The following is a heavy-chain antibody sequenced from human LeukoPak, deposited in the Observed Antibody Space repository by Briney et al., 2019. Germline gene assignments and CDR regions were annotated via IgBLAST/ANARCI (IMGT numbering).Heavy chain of an antibody. J-gene: IGHJ4*02. Sequence: PSETLSLTRTVSGGSISRYCWSWIRQPPGKGLEWIGYIYYSESTNYDPSLKSRVTISVDTSKNQFSLKLSSGTAADAAVYYCAREDAGYWGQGTLVTVSS. CDR2: IYYSEST. CDR3: AREDAGY. CDR1: GGSISRYC. V-gene: IGHV4-59*01.